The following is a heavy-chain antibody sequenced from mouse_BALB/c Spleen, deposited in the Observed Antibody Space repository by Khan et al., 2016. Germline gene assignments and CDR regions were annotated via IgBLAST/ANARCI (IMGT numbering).Heavy chain of an antibody. CDR2: IWSGGST. Sequence: VQLQESGPGLVQPSQSLSITCTVSGFSLTSYGVHWVRQSPGKGLEWLGVIWSGGSTDYNAAFISRLSISKDNSKSQVFLKMNSLQTDDTARYYCASYYDYDGGFAYWGQGTLVTVSA. D-gene: IGHD2-4*01. CDR3: ASYYDYDGGFAY. V-gene: IGHV2-2*01. J-gene: IGHJ3*01. CDR1: GFSLTSYG.